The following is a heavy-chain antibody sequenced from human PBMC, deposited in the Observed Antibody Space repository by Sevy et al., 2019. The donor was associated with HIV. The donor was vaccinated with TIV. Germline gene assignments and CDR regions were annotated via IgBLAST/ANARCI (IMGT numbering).Heavy chain of an antibody. CDR2: ISWDGRGT. D-gene: IGHD7-27*01. CDR1: GFTFDDYT. V-gene: IGHV3-43*01. J-gene: IGHJ4*02. Sequence: GGSLRLSCAASGFTFDDYTMHWVRQAPGKGLEWVSLISWDGRGTFYADSVRGRFTISRDNSKNSLFLQMNSLRTEDTALHYFARDSVGFRALNGEGFDWGQGTQVTVSS. CDR3: ARDSVGFRALNGEGFD.